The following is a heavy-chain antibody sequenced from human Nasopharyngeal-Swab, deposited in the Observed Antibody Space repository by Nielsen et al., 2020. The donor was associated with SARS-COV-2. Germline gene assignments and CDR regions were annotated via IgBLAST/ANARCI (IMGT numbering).Heavy chain of an antibody. CDR2: ISSNSSYI. Sequence: GGSLRLSCAASGFTFSSYSMNWVRQAPGKGLEGVSSISSNSSYIYYADSVKGRFTISRDNAKNTLYLQMNSLRAEDTAVYYCARDRGSSWYWGVAFDIWGQGTMVTVSS. CDR3: ARDRGSSWYWGVAFDI. J-gene: IGHJ3*02. CDR1: GFTFSSYS. D-gene: IGHD6-13*01. V-gene: IGHV3-21*01.